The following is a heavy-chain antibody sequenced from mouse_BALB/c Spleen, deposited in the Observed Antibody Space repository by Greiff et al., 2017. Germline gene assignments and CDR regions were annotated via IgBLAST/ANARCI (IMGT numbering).Heavy chain of an antibody. V-gene: IGHV3-8*02. J-gene: IGHJ4*01. CDR1: GDSITSGY. D-gene: IGHD1-2*01. CDR3: ARGAARPMDY. CDR2: ISYSGST. Sequence: EVKLLESGPSLVKPSQTLSLTCSVTGDSITSGYWNWIRKFPGNKLEYMGYISYSGSTYYNPTLKSRISITRDTSKNQYYLQLNSVTTEDTATYYCARGAARPMDYWGQGTSVTVSS.